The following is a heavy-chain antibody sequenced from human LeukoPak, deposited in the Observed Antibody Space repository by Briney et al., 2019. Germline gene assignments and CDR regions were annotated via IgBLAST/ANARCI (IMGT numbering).Heavy chain of an antibody. D-gene: IGHD4-17*01. Sequence: SETLSLTCTVSGGSISSGGYYWSWIRQHPGKGLEWIGYIYYSGSTYYNPSLKSRVTISVDTSKNQFSLKLSSVTAADTAVYYCARVSGDYYYYYGMDVWGQGTTVTVSS. V-gene: IGHV4-31*03. J-gene: IGHJ6*02. CDR2: IYYSGST. CDR1: GGSISSGGYY. CDR3: ARVSGDYYYYYGMDV.